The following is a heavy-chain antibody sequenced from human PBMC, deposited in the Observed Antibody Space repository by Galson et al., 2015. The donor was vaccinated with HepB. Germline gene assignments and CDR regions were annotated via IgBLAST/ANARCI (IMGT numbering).Heavy chain of an antibody. CDR2: IYYSGST. CDR1: GGSISSSSYY. V-gene: IGHV4-39*01. CDR3: QISGGSHPIYYYYYGMDV. D-gene: IGHD1-26*01. Sequence: ETLSLTCTVSGGSISSSSYYWGWIRQPPGKGLEWIGSIYYSGSTYYNPSLKSRVTISVDTSKNQFSLKLSSVTAADTAVYYCQISGGSHPIYYYYYGMDVWGQGTTVTVSS. J-gene: IGHJ6*02.